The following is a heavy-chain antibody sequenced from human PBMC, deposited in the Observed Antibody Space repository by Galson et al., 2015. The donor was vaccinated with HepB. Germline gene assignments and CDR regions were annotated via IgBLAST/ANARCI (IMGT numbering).Heavy chain of an antibody. CDR1: GFTFSSYA. J-gene: IGHJ4*02. CDR3: AYQNYIVATITYYFDY. CDR2: ISYDGSNK. D-gene: IGHD5-12*01. V-gene: IGHV3-30-3*01. Sequence: SLRLSCAASGFTFSSYAMHWVRQAPGKGLEWVAVISYDGSNKYYADSVKGRFTISRDNSKNTLYLQMNSLRDEDTAVYYCAYQNYIVATITYYFDYWGQGTLVTVSS.